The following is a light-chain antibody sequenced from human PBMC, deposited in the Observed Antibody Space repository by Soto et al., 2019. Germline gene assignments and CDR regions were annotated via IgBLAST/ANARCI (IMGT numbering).Light chain of an antibody. Sequence: DIQMTQSPSSLSASVGDRVTITCRASQSISSYLNWYPQKPGKAPKLLIYAASSLQSGVPSRFSGSGSGTDFTLTISSLQPEDFATYYCQQSYSTPSTFGQGTKVDIK. CDR2: AAS. CDR3: QQSYSTPST. CDR1: QSISSY. V-gene: IGKV1-39*01. J-gene: IGKJ1*01.